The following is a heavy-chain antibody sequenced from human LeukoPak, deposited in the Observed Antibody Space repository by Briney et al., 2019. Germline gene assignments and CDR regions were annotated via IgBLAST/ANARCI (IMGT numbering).Heavy chain of an antibody. CDR1: GYTFTSYD. Sequence: ASVKVSCKASGYTFTSYDINWVRQATGQGLEWMGWMNPNSGNTGYAQKFQGRVTMTRNTSISTAYMELSSLRSEDTAVYYCARVGVVRPFALWLGTGHRGYYFDYWGQGTLVTVSS. CDR3: ARVGVVRPFALWLGTGHRGYYFDY. V-gene: IGHV1-8*01. D-gene: IGHD6-19*01. CDR2: MNPNSGNT. J-gene: IGHJ4*02.